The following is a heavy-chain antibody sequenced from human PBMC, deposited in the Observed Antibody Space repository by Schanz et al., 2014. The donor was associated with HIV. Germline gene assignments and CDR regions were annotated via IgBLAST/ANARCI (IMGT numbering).Heavy chain of an antibody. CDR2: ISWNSGSI. D-gene: IGHD2-21*02. Sequence: EVQLLESGGGLVQPGGSLRVSCAASGFIFADYAMHWVRQAPGKGLEWVSTISWNSGSIGYADSVKGRFTISRDNAKNSLYLHINSLRVEDTALYYCAKGPYGGNSYYFAYWGQGTLVTVSS. CDR1: GFIFADYA. J-gene: IGHJ4*02. CDR3: AKGPYGGNSYYFAY. V-gene: IGHV3-9*01.